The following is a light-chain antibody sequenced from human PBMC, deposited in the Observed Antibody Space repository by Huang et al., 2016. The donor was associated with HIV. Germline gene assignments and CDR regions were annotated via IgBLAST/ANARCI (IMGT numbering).Light chain of an antibody. J-gene: IGKJ1*01. CDR1: QSISSY. CDR2: SAS. V-gene: IGKV1-39*01. CDR3: QQTYSTPWT. Sequence: DIQMTQSPSSLSASVGDRVTITCRASQSISSYLNWYQQIPGKAPKVLISSASNLQSGVPSRFSGSGSGTDFTLTISSLQPEDFSTYYCQQTYSTPWTFGQGTKVEIK.